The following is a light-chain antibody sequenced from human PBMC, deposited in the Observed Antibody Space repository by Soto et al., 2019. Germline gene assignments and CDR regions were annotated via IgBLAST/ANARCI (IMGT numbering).Light chain of an antibody. CDR1: SSNTGAGYD. CDR2: GNN. CDR3: QSYDNRLSGRV. J-gene: IGLJ2*01. Sequence: QSVLTQPPSVSGAPGQRVTISCTGSSSNTGAGYDVHWYQQLPGTAPKLLIYGNNNRPSGVPDRFSGSKSATSASLAISGLQAEDEADYYCQSYDNRLSGRVFGGGTKLTVL. V-gene: IGLV1-40*01.